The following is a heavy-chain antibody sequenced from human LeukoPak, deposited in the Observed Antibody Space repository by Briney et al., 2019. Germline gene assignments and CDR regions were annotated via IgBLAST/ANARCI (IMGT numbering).Heavy chain of an antibody. Sequence: GGSLRLSCAASAITFSSFGMSWVRQAPGKGLEWVSSISSSGSYIYYADSVKGRFTISRDNAKNSLYLQMNSLRDEDTAVYYCARDLRYSYGQDYWGQGTLVTVSS. CDR1: AITFSSFG. J-gene: IGHJ4*02. V-gene: IGHV3-21*06. CDR2: ISSSGSYI. CDR3: ARDLRYSYGQDY. D-gene: IGHD5-18*01.